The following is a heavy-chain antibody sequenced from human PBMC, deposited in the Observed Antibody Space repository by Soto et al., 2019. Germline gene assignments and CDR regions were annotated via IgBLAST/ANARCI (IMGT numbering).Heavy chain of an antibody. Sequence: SETLSLTCSVSGGSISSYYWSWIRQPPGKGLEWIGYIYYSGSTNYNPSLKSRVTISVDTSKNQFSLKLSSVTAADTAVYYCARAMGAYTAMPRPGMDVWGQGTTVTVSS. D-gene: IGHD5-18*01. CDR1: GGSISSYY. CDR3: ARAMGAYTAMPRPGMDV. CDR2: IYYSGST. J-gene: IGHJ6*02. V-gene: IGHV4-59*01.